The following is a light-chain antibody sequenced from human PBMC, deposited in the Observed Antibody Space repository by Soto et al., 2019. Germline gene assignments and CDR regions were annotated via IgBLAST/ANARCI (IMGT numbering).Light chain of an antibody. CDR1: QRVNRN. Sequence: EIVMTQSPATLSVSPGERATLSCRASQRVNRNLAWYRQKPGQAPRLLISDASTRATGVPARFSGSGSGTEFTLTISSLQSEDSAVYYCQQYNFWPPLTFGGGTKVEIK. CDR2: DAS. J-gene: IGKJ4*01. CDR3: QQYNFWPPLT. V-gene: IGKV3-15*01.